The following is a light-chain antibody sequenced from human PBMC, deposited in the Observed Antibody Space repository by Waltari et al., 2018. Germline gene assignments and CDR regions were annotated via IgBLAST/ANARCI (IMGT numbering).Light chain of an antibody. V-gene: IGKV1-27*01. CDR3: QNYDRVPWT. CDR1: QDIGNS. J-gene: IGKJ1*01. CDR2: ASS. Sequence: DIQMTQSPSSLSASVGDRLTIPCRASQDIGNSLTLYQQLPGKVPKLLISASSALQSGVPSRFSGSGSGSDFTLTINNLQTEDFATYYCQNYDRVPWTFGPGTKVDVK.